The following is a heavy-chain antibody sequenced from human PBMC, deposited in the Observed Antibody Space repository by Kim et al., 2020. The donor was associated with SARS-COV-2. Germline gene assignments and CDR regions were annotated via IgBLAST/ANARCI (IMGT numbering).Heavy chain of an antibody. V-gene: IGHV1-8*01. CDR3: ARGGDIVVVPAAISGYYYYGMDV. J-gene: IGHJ6*02. CDR1: GYTFTSYD. CDR2: MNPNSGNT. Sequence: ASVKVSCKASGYTFTSYDINWVRQATGQGLEWMGWMNPNSGNTGYAQKFQGRVTMTRNTSISTAYMELSSLRSEDTAVYYCARGGDIVVVPAAISGYYYYGMDVWGQGTTVTVSS. D-gene: IGHD2-2*01.